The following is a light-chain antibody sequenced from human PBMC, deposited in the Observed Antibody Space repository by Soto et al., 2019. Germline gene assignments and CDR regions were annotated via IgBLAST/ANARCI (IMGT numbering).Light chain of an antibody. J-gene: IGKJ4*01. CDR2: YAS. CDR3: QHRSTWPILT. V-gene: IGKV3-11*01. CDR1: RPVSRS. Sequence: VLTKSQPTLLCSPGERAPPSCRAIRPVSRSLAGYQQKPGQAPRLLIYYASNRATGIPARFSGSGSGTDYTLTISSVEPEDFAVYYCQHRSTWPILTFGGGTTVEI.